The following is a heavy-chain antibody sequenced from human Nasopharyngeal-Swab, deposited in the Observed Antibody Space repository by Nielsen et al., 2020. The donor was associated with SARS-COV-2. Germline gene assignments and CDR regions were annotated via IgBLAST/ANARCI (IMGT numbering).Heavy chain of an antibody. CDR1: GFTFSSYA. J-gene: IGHJ3*02. V-gene: IGHV3-30-3*01. CDR3: ARVSPYCSGGSCYHDAFDI. CDR2: ISYDGSNK. Sequence: GESLKISCAASGFTFSSYAMHWVRQAPGKGLEWVAVISYDGSNKYYADSVKGRFTISRDNSKNTLYLQMNSLRAEDTAVYYCARVSPYCSGGSCYHDAFDIWGQETMVTVSS. D-gene: IGHD2-15*01.